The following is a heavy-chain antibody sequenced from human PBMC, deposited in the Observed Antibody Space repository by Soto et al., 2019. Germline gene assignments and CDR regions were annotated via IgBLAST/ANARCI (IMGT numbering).Heavy chain of an antibody. V-gene: IGHV4-59*08. Sequence: SETLSLTCTVSGGSISSYYWSWIRQPPGKGLEWIGYIYYSGSTNYNPSLKSRVTISVDTSKNQFSLKLSSVTAADTAVYYCARHSYYGSGSFNFDYWGQGTLVTVSS. CDR3: ARHSYYGSGSFNFDY. D-gene: IGHD3-10*01. J-gene: IGHJ4*02. CDR1: GGSISSYY. CDR2: IYYSGST.